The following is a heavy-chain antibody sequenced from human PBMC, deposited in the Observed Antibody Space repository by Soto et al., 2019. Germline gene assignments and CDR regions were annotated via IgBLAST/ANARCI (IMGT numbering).Heavy chain of an antibody. D-gene: IGHD2-2*01. CDR1: GYSFTSYG. Sequence: QVQLVQSAAEVKKPGASVKVSCKASGYSFTSYGISWVRRAPGQGLEWMGWVSPYNGHTQFAQRFQGRVTMTTDTSTKTAYMELWNLRSDDTAHYYCARDLTIVPATHPRLENYGMDVWGQGTTVIVSS. CDR3: ARDLTIVPATHPRLENYGMDV. CDR2: VSPYNGHT. V-gene: IGHV1-18*01. J-gene: IGHJ6*02.